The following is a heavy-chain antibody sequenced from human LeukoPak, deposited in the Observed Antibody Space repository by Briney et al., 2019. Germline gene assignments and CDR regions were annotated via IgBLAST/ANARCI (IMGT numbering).Heavy chain of an antibody. CDR2: IDYSGST. CDR1: DCSISSSSYY. D-gene: IGHD3-9*01. V-gene: IGHV4-39*01. Sequence: LSETLSLTGTVSDCSISSSSYYWGWIRQPPGKGLEWIGSIDYSGSTYYNPSLKSRVTISVGTSKNQFSLKLSSVTAADTAVYYCARGFLTGLYFDYWGQGTLVTVSS. J-gene: IGHJ4*02. CDR3: ARGFLTGLYFDY.